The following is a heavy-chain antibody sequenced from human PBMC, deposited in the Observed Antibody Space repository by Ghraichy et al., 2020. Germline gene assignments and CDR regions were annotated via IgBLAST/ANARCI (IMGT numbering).Heavy chain of an antibody. CDR3: ARDPGGYYYYPMDV. Sequence: ASVKVSCKASGYTFTSYDINWVRQATGQGLEWMGWMNPNSGHTGYAQKFQGRVTMTRNTSINTAYMELSSLSSEDTAVYYCARDPGGYYYYPMDVWDQGTTVTVS. V-gene: IGHV1-8*01. CDR1: GYTFTSYD. D-gene: IGHD3-16*01. CDR2: MNPNSGHT. J-gene: IGHJ6*02.